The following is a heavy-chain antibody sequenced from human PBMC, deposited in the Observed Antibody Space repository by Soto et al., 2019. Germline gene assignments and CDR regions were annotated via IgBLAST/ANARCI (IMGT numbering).Heavy chain of an antibody. V-gene: IGHV1-69*12. CDR2: IIPIFGTA. CDR3: ARDRGPSSGYYPYWFDP. D-gene: IGHD3-22*01. J-gene: IGHJ5*02. Sequence: QVQLVQSGAEVKKPGSSVKVSCKASGGTFSSYAITWVRQAPGQGLEWMGGIIPIFGTANYAQKFQGRVRMTAAESTSTADMELSSRRSEDTAVYYCARDRGPSSGYYPYWFDPWGQGTLVTVSS. CDR1: GGTFSSYA.